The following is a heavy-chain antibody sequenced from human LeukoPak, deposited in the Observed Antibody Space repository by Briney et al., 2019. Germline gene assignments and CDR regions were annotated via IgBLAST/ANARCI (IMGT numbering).Heavy chain of an antibody. CDR3: ARRGTFNWFDP. D-gene: IGHD1-14*01. CDR2: IKQDGSEK. V-gene: IGHV3-7*01. Sequence: GGSLRLSCAASGFTVSSNYMSWVRQAPGKGLEWVANIKQDGSEKYYVDSVKGRFTISRDNAKNSPYLQMNSLRAEDTAVYYCARRGTFNWFDPWGQGTLVTVSS. CDR1: GFTVSSNY. J-gene: IGHJ5*02.